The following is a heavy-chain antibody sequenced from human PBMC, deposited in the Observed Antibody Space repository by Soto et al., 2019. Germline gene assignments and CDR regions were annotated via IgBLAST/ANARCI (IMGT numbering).Heavy chain of an antibody. D-gene: IGHD2-2*01. V-gene: IGHV3-21*01. CDR3: ARDRLDIFGVVVPAAIDY. CDR1: GFTFSSYS. J-gene: IGHJ4*02. CDR2: ISSSSSYI. Sequence: GGSLRLSCAASGFTFSSYSMNWVRQAPGKALEWVSSISSSSSYIYYADSVKGRFTISRDNAKNSLYLQMNSLRAEDTAVYYCARDRLDIFGVVVPAAIDYWGQGTLVTAPQ.